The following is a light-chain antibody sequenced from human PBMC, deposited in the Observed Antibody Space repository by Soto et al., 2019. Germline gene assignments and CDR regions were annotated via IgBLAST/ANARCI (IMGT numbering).Light chain of an antibody. CDR3: MQALRFP. V-gene: IGKV2-28*01. CDR1: QSLLHSNGYNY. J-gene: IGKJ3*01. Sequence: DIVMTQSPLSLPVTPGEPASISCRSSQSLLHSNGYNYLDWYLQKPGQSPQLLIYLGSNRASGVPGRFSGSGSGTDFTLKISRVEAEDVGVYSCMQALRFPFGPGTKVDIK. CDR2: LGS.